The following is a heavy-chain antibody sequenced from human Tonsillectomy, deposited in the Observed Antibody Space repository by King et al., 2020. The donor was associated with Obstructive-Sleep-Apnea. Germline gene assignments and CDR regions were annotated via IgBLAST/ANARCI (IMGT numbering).Heavy chain of an antibody. V-gene: IGHV3-30*02. CDR1: GFTFRSYG. J-gene: IGHJ6*02. CDR2: MKQDEGDK. CDR3: AKDYSSWYNYYAMDV. Sequence: VQLVESGGGVVQPGGSLRLSCAASGFTFRSYGMNWVRQAPGKGLEWGAFMKQDEGDKNYADSVRGRFTISRDNSKNTLFLQMSSLRAEDTAVYYCAKDYSSWYNYYAMDVWGQGTTVIVSS. D-gene: IGHD6-13*01.